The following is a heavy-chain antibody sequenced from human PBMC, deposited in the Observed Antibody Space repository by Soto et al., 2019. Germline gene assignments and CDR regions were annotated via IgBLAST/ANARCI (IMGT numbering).Heavy chain of an antibody. J-gene: IGHJ4*02. Sequence: QVQLVQSGAEVKKPGASVKVSCKASGYTFTSYYMHWVRQAPGQGLEWMGIVNPSGGSTSYAQKYXGXVXXTRDTSTSTVYMELSSLRSEATAVYECARAHGADYWGQGTLVTVAS. CDR3: ARAHGADY. D-gene: IGHD3-16*01. V-gene: IGHV1-46*03. CDR1: GYTFTSYY. CDR2: VNPSGGST.